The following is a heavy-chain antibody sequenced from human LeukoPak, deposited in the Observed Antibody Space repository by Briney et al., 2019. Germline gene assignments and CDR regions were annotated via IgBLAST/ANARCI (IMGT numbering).Heavy chain of an antibody. CDR1: GFTVSSTY. CDR2: IYSGGNI. J-gene: IGHJ4*02. V-gene: IGHV3-53*01. Sequence: GGSLRLSRAASGFTVSSTYMSWVRQAPGKGLEWVSVIYSGGNIYYIESVKGRFTISRDTSKNTLYLQMNSLRAEDTAVYFCAGRHCSGGGCYFAGADPFDYWGQGTLVTVSS. CDR3: AGRHCSGGGCYFAGADPFDY. D-gene: IGHD2-15*01.